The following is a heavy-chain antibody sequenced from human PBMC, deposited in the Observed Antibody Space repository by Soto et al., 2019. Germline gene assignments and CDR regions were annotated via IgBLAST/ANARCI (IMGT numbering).Heavy chain of an antibody. V-gene: IGHV5-51*01. D-gene: IGHD2-15*01. CDR3: ARRYWSGGSCYPAGAHFGE. CDR2: IYPGDSDT. J-gene: IGHJ4*02. CDR1: GYSFTSYC. Sequence: PGESLKISCNGSGYSFTSYCIGWVRQMPGKGLEWMGIIYPGDSDTRYSPSFQGQVTISADKSISTAYLQWSSLKASDTAMYYCARRYWSGGSCYPAGAHFGEWGEGTLVTVCS.